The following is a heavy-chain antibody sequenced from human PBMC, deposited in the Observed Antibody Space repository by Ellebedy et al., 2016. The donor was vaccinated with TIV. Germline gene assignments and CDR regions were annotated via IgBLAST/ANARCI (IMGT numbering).Heavy chain of an antibody. Sequence: ASVKVSXXASGYTFTSYYMHWVRQAPGQGLEWMGIINPSGGSTSYAQKFQGRVTMTRDTSTSTVYMELSSLRSEDTAVYYCARGESDYYYGMDVWGQGTTVTVSS. V-gene: IGHV1-46*01. CDR3: ARGESDYYYGMDV. CDR2: INPSGGST. J-gene: IGHJ6*02. CDR1: GYTFTSYY.